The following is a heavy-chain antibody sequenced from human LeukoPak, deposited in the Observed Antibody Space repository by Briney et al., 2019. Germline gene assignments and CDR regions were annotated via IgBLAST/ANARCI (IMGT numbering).Heavy chain of an antibody. CDR3: VRDGVGAPPFDY. CDR1: GFTFSSHW. J-gene: IGHJ4*02. D-gene: IGHD1-26*01. CDR2: IKSDGRSV. Sequence: GVSLRLSCAASGFTFSSHWMHWVRQTPGKGLVWVSRIKSDGRSVDYADSVKGRFTISRDNAKNTLYLQMNSLRAEDMAVYYCVRDGVGAPPFDYWGQGALVTVSS. V-gene: IGHV3-74*01.